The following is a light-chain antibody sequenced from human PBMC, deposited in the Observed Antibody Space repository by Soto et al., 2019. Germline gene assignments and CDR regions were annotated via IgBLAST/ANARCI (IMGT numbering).Light chain of an antibody. CDR2: AAS. Sequence: DIKMTQSPSSLSASVGDRVTITYRASQSISSYLNWYQQKPGKAPKLLIYAASSRATGIPDRFSGSGSGTDFTLTIRRLEPEDFAVYYCQQYGSSYPWTFGQGTKVDI. CDR1: QSISSY. J-gene: IGKJ1*01. CDR3: QQYGSSYPWT. V-gene: IGKV1-39*01.